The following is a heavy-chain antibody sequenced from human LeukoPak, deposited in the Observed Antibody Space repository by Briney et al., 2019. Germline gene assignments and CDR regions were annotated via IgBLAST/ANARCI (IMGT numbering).Heavy chain of an antibody. CDR2: ISGSGGST. CDR3: ARALTVAGGDAFDI. CDR1: GFTFSSYA. V-gene: IGHV3-23*01. J-gene: IGHJ3*02. Sequence: QPGGSLRLSCAASGFTFSSYAMSWVRQAPGKGLEWVSAISGSGGSTYYADSVKGRFTISRDNAKNSLYLQMNSLRAEDTAVYYCARALTVAGGDAFDIWGQGTMVTVSS. D-gene: IGHD4-23*01.